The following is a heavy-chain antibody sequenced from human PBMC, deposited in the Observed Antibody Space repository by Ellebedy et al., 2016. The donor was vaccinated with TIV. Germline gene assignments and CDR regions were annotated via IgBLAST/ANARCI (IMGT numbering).Heavy chain of an antibody. Sequence: AASVKVSCKVSGYTLTELSMHWVRQAPGKGLEWMGGFDPEDGETIYAQKFQGRVTMTEATSTDTAYMELSSLRSEDTAVYYCATAERYSSGWFLDYWGQGTLVTVSS. CDR3: ATAERYSSGWFLDY. V-gene: IGHV1-24*01. D-gene: IGHD6-19*01. CDR2: FDPEDGET. J-gene: IGHJ4*02. CDR1: GYTLTELS.